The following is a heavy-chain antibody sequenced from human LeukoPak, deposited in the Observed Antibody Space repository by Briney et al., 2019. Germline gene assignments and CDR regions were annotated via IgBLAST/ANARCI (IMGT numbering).Heavy chain of an antibody. V-gene: IGHV3-7*01. Sequence: GGSLRLSCAASGFTFSNYWMSWVRQAPGKELEWVANIKQDGNAKYYVDSVKGRFTISRDNAKNSLYLQMNSLRAEDTAVYYCARVNPDYGDNHFDYWGQGTLVTVSS. CDR2: IKQDGNAK. CDR1: GFTFSNYW. CDR3: ARVNPDYGDNHFDY. D-gene: IGHD4-17*01. J-gene: IGHJ4*02.